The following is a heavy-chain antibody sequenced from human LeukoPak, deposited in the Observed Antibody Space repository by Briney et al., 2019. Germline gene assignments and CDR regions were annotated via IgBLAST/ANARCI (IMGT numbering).Heavy chain of an antibody. V-gene: IGHV3-23*01. D-gene: IGHD5-18*01. J-gene: IGHJ4*02. Sequence: GGTLRLSCAPSGFTFSRYAMSWVRQSPGKRMEWESAISGRGGRKNYANSVKGRFTKSRDNSKNTLYLQMNSLRAEDTAVYYCARDTSGGYSYGFDYWGQGTLVTVSS. CDR2: ISGRGGRK. CDR3: ARDTSGGYSYGFDY. CDR1: GFTFSRYA.